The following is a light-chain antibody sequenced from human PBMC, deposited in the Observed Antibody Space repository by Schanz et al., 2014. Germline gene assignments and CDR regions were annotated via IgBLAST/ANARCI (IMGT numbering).Light chain of an antibody. CDR3: QQDYNLPWT. CDR1: QTVSSTS. CDR2: GAS. J-gene: IGKJ1*01. Sequence: EIVVTQSPGTLSVSPGERATLSCRASQTVSSTSLAWYQQKPGQAPRLLIYGASNRATGIPARFSGSGSGTDFTLTISSLQPEDFAVYYCQQDYNLPWTFGQGTKVEIK. V-gene: IGKV3D-7*01.